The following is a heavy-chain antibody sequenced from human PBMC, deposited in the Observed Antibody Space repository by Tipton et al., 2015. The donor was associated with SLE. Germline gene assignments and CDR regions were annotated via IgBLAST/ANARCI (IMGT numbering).Heavy chain of an antibody. CDR2: IHHRRST. CDR3: ARRQRGYSYAPFDN. D-gene: IGHD5-18*01. V-gene: IGHV4-39*01. Sequence: TLSLTCIVSGGSISSGDYYWGWIRQPPGKGLGWIGGIHHRRSTYYNPSLKSRVTISVDTSKNQFSLKLSSVTAADTAIYYRARRQRGYSYAPFDNWGQGTLVPVSS. CDR1: GGSISSGDYY. J-gene: IGHJ4*02.